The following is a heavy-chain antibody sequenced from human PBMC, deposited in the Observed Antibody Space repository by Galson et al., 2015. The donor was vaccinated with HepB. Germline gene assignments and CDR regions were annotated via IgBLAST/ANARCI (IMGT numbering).Heavy chain of an antibody. CDR3: ARDRGPYYNTSGFHDY. Sequence: SVKVSCKASGYIFTGYYIHWVRQAPGQGLEGMGRINPNSGGTDYVQKFHGRTTMTRDTSITTAYMGLSSLRADDTAVYYCARDRGPYYNTSGFHDYWGQGALVTVSS. CDR2: INPNSGGT. J-gene: IGHJ4*02. D-gene: IGHD3-22*01. V-gene: IGHV1-2*06. CDR1: GYIFTGYY.